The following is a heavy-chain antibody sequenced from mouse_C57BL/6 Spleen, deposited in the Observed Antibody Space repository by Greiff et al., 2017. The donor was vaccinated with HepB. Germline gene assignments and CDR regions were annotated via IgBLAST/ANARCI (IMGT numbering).Heavy chain of an antibody. V-gene: IGHV1-59*01. CDR3: ARFYYGTPFAY. J-gene: IGHJ3*01. Sequence: QVQLQQPGAELVSPGTSVKLSCKASGYTFTSYWMHWVKQRPGQGLEWIGVIDPSDSYTNYNQKFKGKATLTVDTSSSTAYMQLSSLTSEDSAVYYCARFYYGTPFAYWGQGTLVTVSA. CDR1: GYTFTSYW. CDR2: IDPSDSYT. D-gene: IGHD1-1*01.